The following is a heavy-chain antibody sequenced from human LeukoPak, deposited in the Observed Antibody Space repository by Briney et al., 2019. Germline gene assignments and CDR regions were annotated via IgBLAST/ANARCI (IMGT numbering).Heavy chain of an antibody. V-gene: IGHV4-39*07. Sequence: PSETLSLTCTVSGGSISSSSYYWGWIRQPPGKGLEWIGSIHYSGSTNYNPSLKSRVTISVDTSKNQFFLRLASVTAADTALYYCARGRGSYLGGFIDYWGQGNLVTVSS. J-gene: IGHJ4*02. D-gene: IGHD1-26*01. CDR1: GGSISSSSYY. CDR3: ARGRGSYLGGFIDY. CDR2: IHYSGST.